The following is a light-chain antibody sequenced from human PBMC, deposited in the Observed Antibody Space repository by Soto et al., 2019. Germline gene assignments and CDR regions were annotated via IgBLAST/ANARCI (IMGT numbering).Light chain of an antibody. Sequence: DVQMTQSPSTLSASIGDRVTITCRASPSISSWVAWYQQKPGKAPQLLISGASGLQGGVPSRFSGSGSGTELTLNIGSLQTDDFATYYCQQYNSYSSFAGGTKVEIK. V-gene: IGKV1-5*01. J-gene: IGKJ4*02. CDR1: PSISSW. CDR2: GAS. CDR3: QQYNSYSS.